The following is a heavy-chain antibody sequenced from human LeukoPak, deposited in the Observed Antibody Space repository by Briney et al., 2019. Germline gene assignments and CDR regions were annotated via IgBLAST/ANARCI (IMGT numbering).Heavy chain of an antibody. CDR1: GYTFTSYG. V-gene: IGHV1-18*01. CDR2: ISAYNGNT. J-gene: IGHJ6*02. D-gene: IGHD1-14*01. Sequence: ASVKVSCMASGYTFTSYGISWVRQAPGQGLEWMGWISAYNGNTNYAQKLQGRVTMTTDTSTSTAYMELRSLRSDDTAVYYCARDPPPEYYYYYGMDVWGQGTTVTVSS. CDR3: ARDPPPEYYYYYGMDV.